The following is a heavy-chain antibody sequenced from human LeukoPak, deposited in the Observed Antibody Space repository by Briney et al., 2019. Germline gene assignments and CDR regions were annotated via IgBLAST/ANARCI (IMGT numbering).Heavy chain of an antibody. CDR3: ARDGVLVGSTVPNY. Sequence: ASVNVSCKPSGYPFTNFYIHWVRQAPGQGLEWMGWVNPKSGDTKYAQKFQDRISMTRDTSISTAYMEVNRLTSDDSAVYYCARDGVLVGSTVPNYWGQGTLVTVAS. CDR2: VNPKSGDT. D-gene: IGHD1-26*01. CDR1: GYPFTNFY. J-gene: IGHJ4*01. V-gene: IGHV1-2*02.